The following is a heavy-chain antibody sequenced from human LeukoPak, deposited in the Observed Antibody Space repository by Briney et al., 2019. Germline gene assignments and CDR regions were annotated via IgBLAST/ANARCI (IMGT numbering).Heavy chain of an antibody. D-gene: IGHD3-10*01. V-gene: IGHV3-13*04. CDR2: IGTAGDT. Sequence: GGSLRLSCAASGFTFSSYDMHWVRHATGKGLEWVSAIGTAGDTYYPGSVKGRFTISRENPKNSLYLQMNSLRAGGTAVYYCAREPRWFGDLYGMDVWGQGATVTVSS. J-gene: IGHJ6*02. CDR1: GFTFSSYD. CDR3: AREPRWFGDLYGMDV.